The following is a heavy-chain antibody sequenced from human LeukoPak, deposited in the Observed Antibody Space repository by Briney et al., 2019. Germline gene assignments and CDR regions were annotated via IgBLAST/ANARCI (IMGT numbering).Heavy chain of an antibody. CDR3: ARDYCGSTSC. CDR2: ISYDGSNK. Sequence: GGSLRLSCAASGFTFSSYAMHWVRQAPGKGLEWVAVISYDGSNKYYADSVKGRFTISRDNSKNTLYLQMNSLRAEDTAVYYCARDYCGSTSCWGQGTLVTVSS. J-gene: IGHJ4*02. D-gene: IGHD2-2*01. V-gene: IGHV3-30-3*01. CDR1: GFTFSSYA.